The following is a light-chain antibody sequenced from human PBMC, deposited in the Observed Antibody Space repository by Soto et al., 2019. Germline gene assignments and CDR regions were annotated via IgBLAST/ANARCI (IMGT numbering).Light chain of an antibody. V-gene: IGLV2-14*01. CDR3: SSYTSSSTF. CDR2: EVS. CDR1: SSDVGGYNY. J-gene: IGLJ1*01. Sequence: QSVLTHPASVSGSPGQSITISCTGTSSDVGGYNYVSWYQQHPGKAPKLMIYEVSNRPSGVSNRFSGSKSGNTASLTISGLQAEDEADYYCSSYTSSSTFFGTGTKVTV.